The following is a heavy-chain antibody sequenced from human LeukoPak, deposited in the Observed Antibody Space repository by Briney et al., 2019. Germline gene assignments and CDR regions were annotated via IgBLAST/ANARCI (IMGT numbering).Heavy chain of an antibody. J-gene: IGHJ4*02. CDR1: GFTFNTYG. V-gene: IGHV3-33*01. CDR3: ARGAYYYED. Sequence: PGRSLRLSCAASGFTFNTYGMHWVRQAPGKGLEWVAVIWYDGSNKYYADSVKGRFTISRDNAKNSLYLQMNSLRAEDTAVYYCARGAYYYEDWGQGTLVTVSS. CDR2: IWYDGSNK. D-gene: IGHD3-22*01.